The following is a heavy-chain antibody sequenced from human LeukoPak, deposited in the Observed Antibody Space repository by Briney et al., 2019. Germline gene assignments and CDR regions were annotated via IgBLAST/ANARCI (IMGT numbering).Heavy chain of an antibody. Sequence: GGSLRLSCVVSGFTFCSYWMSWVRQAPGKGLEWVANIKQDGSEKYYVDSVKGRLTMSRDNAKNSLYLQMNSLRAEDTAVYYCARVQWELRGVGSYFEYWGQGALVTVSS. CDR3: ARVQWELRGVGSYFEY. V-gene: IGHV3-7*01. CDR1: GFTFCSYW. CDR2: IKQDGSEK. D-gene: IGHD1-26*01. J-gene: IGHJ4*02.